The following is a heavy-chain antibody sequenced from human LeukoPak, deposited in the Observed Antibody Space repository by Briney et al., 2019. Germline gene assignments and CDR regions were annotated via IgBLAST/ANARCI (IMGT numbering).Heavy chain of an antibody. CDR2: IIPILGIA. Sequence: SVKVSCKASGGTFSSYAISWVRQAPGQGLEWMGRIIPILGIANYAQKFQGRATITADKSTSTAYMELSSLRSEDTAVYYCARDDRHEVPAARGPRYDAFDIWGQGTMVTVSS. D-gene: IGHD2-2*01. CDR3: ARDDRHEVPAARGPRYDAFDI. CDR1: GGTFSSYA. V-gene: IGHV1-69*04. J-gene: IGHJ3*02.